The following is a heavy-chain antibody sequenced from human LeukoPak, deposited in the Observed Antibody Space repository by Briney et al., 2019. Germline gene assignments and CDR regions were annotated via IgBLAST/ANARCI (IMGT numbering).Heavy chain of an antibody. J-gene: IGHJ4*02. CDR2: IKQDGSKE. CDR1: GFTFSNQW. Sequence: GGSLRLSCAASGFTFSNQWMTWVRQAPGKGLEWVANIKQDGSKEHYVDSVKGRFTISRDSAKNSVYLQMNSLRAEDTAVYYCATDRFDYWGQGTLVTVSS. V-gene: IGHV3-7*04. CDR3: ATDRFDY.